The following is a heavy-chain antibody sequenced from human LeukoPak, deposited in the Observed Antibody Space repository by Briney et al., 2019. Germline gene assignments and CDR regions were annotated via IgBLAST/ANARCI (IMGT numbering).Heavy chain of an antibody. CDR1: GDPLSSSRYY. D-gene: IGHD5-12*01. V-gene: IGHV4-39*01. J-gene: IGHJ3*02. Sequence: SETLSLTCTVCGDPLSSSRYYGASIRQSPGKGLEWIGHIYSGGSSYYTPSLKGRVTISVDTSKNQFSLKLSSVTAADTAIYFCARHSRSGSGGYENAFDIWGQGTMVTVSS. CDR2: IYSGGSS. CDR3: ARHSRSGSGGYENAFDI.